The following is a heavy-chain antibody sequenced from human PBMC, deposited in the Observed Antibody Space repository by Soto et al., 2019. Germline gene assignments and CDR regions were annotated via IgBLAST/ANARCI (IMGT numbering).Heavy chain of an antibody. CDR3: ARGRQWLDD. D-gene: IGHD6-19*01. V-gene: IGHV4-59*01. CDR2: VYYSGST. Sequence: QVQLQESGPGLVKPSETLSLTCTVSGGSIRGYYWSWSRQPPGKGLEWIGYVYYSGSTNYNPSLKSRVTISVDTSNNQFSLELNSVNAADTAVYYWARGRQWLDDWGQGTLVTVSS. CDR1: GGSIRGYY. J-gene: IGHJ4*02.